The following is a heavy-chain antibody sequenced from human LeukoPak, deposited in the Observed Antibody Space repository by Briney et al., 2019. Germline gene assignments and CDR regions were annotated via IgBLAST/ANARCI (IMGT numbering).Heavy chain of an antibody. CDR1: GGSISSYY. D-gene: IGHD5-18*01. J-gene: IGHJ4*02. Sequence: SETLSLTCTVSGGSISSYYWSWIRQPPGKGLEWIGYIYYSGSTNYNPSLKSRVTISVDTSKNQFSLKLSSATAADTAVYYCARASIQLWPLDYWGQGTLVTVSS. CDR3: ARASIQLWPLDY. V-gene: IGHV4-59*01. CDR2: IYYSGST.